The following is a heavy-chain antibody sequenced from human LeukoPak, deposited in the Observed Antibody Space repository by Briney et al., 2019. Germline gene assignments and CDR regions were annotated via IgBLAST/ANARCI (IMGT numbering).Heavy chain of an antibody. V-gene: IGHV3-66*02. D-gene: IGHD6-13*01. CDR1: GFTVSSNY. J-gene: IGHJ3*02. Sequence: GSLRLSCAASGFTVSSNYMSWVRQAPGKGLEWVSVIYSGGSTYYADSVKGRFTISRDNSKNTLYLQMNSLRAEDTAVYYCARDGWSSSWSLRGAFDIWGQGTMVTVSS. CDR2: IYSGGST. CDR3: ARDGWSSSWSLRGAFDI.